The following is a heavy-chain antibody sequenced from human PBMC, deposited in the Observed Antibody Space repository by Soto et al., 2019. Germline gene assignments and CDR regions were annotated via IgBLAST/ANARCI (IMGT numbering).Heavy chain of an antibody. CDR1: GFSLRTSGLG. D-gene: IGHD3-22*01. Sequence: QITLKESGPALVKPTQTLTLTCTFSGFSLRTSGLGMGWIRQPPGKALEWLALIYWDDDKRYSPSLKNRLTSTKDTSNNHVVLTMTNMDPVDTATDFCAHSLYHSDSSGRYAYWYFDLWGRGTLVTVSS. V-gene: IGHV2-5*02. CDR2: IYWDDDK. J-gene: IGHJ2*01. CDR3: AHSLYHSDSSGRYAYWYFDL.